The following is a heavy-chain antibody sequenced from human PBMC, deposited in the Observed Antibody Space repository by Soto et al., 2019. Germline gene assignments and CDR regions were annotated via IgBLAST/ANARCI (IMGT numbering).Heavy chain of an antibody. CDR3: ARGWVERLPRQPPSDY. D-gene: IGHD3-3*01. CDR1: GFTFTTYG. V-gene: IGHV3-74*01. CDR2: INEDGRST. Sequence: VELVEWGGGVVQPGRSLRISCAASGFTFTTYGMHWVRQAPGKGLEWVARINEDGRSTSYMDSVKGRFTISRDNARDTLYLQMNSLRLEDTAVYYCARGWVERLPRQPPSDYWGQGTLVTVSS. J-gene: IGHJ4*02.